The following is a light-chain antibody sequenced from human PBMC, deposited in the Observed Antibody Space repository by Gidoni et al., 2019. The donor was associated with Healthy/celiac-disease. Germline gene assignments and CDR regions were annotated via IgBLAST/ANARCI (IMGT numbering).Light chain of an antibody. CDR2: DAS. CDR3: QQYDNLPSIT. J-gene: IGKJ5*01. CDR1: QDISTY. Sequence: DIQITQSPSSLSASVGDRVTITCQASQDISTYLKWYQQKPGKAPKLLIYDASNLETGVQSRFRGSGSGTDFTVTISSLQPEDMATYYCQQYDNLPSITFGQGTRLEIK. V-gene: IGKV1-33*01.